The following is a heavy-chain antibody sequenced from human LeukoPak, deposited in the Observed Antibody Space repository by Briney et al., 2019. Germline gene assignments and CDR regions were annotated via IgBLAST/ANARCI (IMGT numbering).Heavy chain of an antibody. CDR3: ARNYYDSSGYYYVSAFDI. V-gene: IGHV5-51*01. CDR1: GYSFTSYW. Sequence: GESLKISCKGSGYSFTSYWIGWVRQMPGKGLGWMGIIYPGDSDTRYSPSFQGQVTISADKSISTAYLQWSSLKASDTAMYYCARNYYDSSGYYYVSAFDIWGQGTMVTVSS. J-gene: IGHJ3*02. D-gene: IGHD3-22*01. CDR2: IYPGDSDT.